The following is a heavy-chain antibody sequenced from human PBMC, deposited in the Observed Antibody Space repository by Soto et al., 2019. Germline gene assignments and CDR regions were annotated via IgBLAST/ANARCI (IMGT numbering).Heavy chain of an antibody. CDR2: ISPIFGTA. V-gene: IGHV1-69*06. D-gene: IGHD6-6*01. J-gene: IGHJ5*01. CDR3: ARGRCASLSAPRFDP. CDR1: GGTFSSYA. Sequence: QVQLLQSGAEVKKPGSSVKVSCKASGGTFSSYAISWVRQAPGPGLEWMGGISPIFGTANYAQKFQGRVTITADKSTSPAHMELSSLRAYAPAVYDCARGRCASLSAPRFDPWGQGTLVTVSS.